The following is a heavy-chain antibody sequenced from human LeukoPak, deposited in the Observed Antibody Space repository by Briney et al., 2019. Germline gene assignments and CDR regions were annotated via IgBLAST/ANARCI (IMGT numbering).Heavy chain of an antibody. D-gene: IGHD1-26*01. CDR1: GFTFSNSA. V-gene: IGHV3-30*04. CDR3: AKDPTSGSPLGFDY. Sequence: GGSLRLSCAASGFTFSNSAMHWVRQAPGKGLEWVAVISYDGNNKYYADSVRGRFTISRDNSKNTLYLQMNSLRAEDTAVYYCAKDPTSGSPLGFDYWGQGTLVTVSS. CDR2: ISYDGNNK. J-gene: IGHJ4*02.